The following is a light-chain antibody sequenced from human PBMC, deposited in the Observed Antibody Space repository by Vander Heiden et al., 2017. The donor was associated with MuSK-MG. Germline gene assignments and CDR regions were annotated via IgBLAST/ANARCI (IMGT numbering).Light chain of an antibody. Sequence: QSALTQPASVSGSPGQSITISFPGTSSDVGGYNYVSWYQQHPGKAPKLMIYDVSNRPSGVSNRFSGSKSGNTASLTISGLQAEDEADYYCSSYTSSSTVVFGGGTKLTVL. CDR1: SSDVGGYNY. CDR2: DVS. V-gene: IGLV2-14*03. J-gene: IGLJ2*01. CDR3: SSYTSSSTVV.